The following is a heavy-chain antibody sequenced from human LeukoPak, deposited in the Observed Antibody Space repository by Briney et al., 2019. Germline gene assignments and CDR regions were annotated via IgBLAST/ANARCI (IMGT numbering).Heavy chain of an antibody. D-gene: IGHD3-16*01. Sequence: GGSLRLSCSASGFSFSDYDMNWVRQAPGKGLEWVSAISGRSSHIYYGESVKGRFTISRDNAKNSLYLQMDSLGVEDTAVYYCGRAFPPLRTSSAGDLWGQGTLLIVSS. CDR3: GRAFPPLRTSSAGDL. CDR1: GFSFSDYD. J-gene: IGHJ1*01. CDR2: ISGRSSHI. V-gene: IGHV3-21*01.